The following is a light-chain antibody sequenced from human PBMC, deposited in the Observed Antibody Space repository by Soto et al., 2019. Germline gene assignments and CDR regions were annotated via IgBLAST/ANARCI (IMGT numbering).Light chain of an antibody. CDR1: SSDVGSYNL. J-gene: IGLJ2*01. CDR3: CSYACSSTFVV. CDR2: EGS. V-gene: IGLV2-23*03. Sequence: QSVLTQPASVSGSPGQSLTIFCTGTSSDVGSYNLVSWYQQHPGKAPKLMIYEGSKRPSGVSNRFSGSKSGNTASLTISGLQAEDEADYYCCSYACSSTFVVFGGGTKVTV.